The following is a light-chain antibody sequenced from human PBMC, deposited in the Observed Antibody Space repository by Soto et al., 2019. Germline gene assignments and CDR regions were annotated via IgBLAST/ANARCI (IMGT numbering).Light chain of an antibody. CDR2: LGS. Sequence: DIVMTQSPLSLPVTPGEPASISCRSSQSLLHSNGYNYLDWYLQKPGQSPQLLIYLGSNRASGVPDRFSGSGSGTDFTLKISRVEAEDVGVYYCMQAQQTPPKTFGGGTKVEIK. V-gene: IGKV2-28*01. J-gene: IGKJ4*01. CDR1: QSLLHSNGYNY. CDR3: MQAQQTPPKT.